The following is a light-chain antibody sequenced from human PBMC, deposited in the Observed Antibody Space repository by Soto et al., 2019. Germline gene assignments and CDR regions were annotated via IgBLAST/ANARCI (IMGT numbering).Light chain of an antibody. Sequence: DIHMTRSPPTRSASGIHRVTTTFRASQTISSWMAWHQQKPGKAPNLLVYDASTFQSGVPSRFSGSGSETEFPLSISSLQPEDFATYCWQQIYSAPLTFGGGTKVDIK. CDR3: QQIYSAPLT. CDR2: DAS. J-gene: IGKJ4*01. CDR1: QTISSW. V-gene: IGKV1-5*01.